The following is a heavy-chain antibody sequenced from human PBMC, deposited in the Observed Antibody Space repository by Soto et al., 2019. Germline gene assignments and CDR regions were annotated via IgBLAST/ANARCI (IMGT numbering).Heavy chain of an antibody. V-gene: IGHV4-30-4*01. Sequence: QVQLQESGPGLVKPSQTLSLTCTVSGGSISSGDYYWSWIRQPPGKGLEWIGYIYYSGSTYYNPSLKSRVPISVDTSKNQFALKLSAVTAADTAVYYCAGARGRYYYYYGMDVWGQGTTVTVSS. J-gene: IGHJ6*02. CDR3: AGARGRYYYYYGMDV. CDR2: IYYSGST. CDR1: GGSISSGDYY. D-gene: IGHD3-10*01.